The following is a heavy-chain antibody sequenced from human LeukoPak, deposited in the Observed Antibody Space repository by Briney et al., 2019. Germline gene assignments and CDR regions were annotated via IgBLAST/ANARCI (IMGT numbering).Heavy chain of an antibody. V-gene: IGHV1-69*01. Sequence: ASVKVSCKASGGTFSSYAISWVRQAPGRGLEWMGGIIPIFGTANYAQKFQGRVTITADESTSTAYMELSSLRSEDTAVYYCARVYVGYCSGGSCYPHWGQGTLVTVSS. CDR2: IIPIFGTA. CDR3: ARVYVGYCSGGSCYPH. J-gene: IGHJ4*02. D-gene: IGHD2-15*01. CDR1: GGTFSSYA.